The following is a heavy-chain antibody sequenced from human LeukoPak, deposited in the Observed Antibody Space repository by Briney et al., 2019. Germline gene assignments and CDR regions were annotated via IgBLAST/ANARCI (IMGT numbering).Heavy chain of an antibody. J-gene: IGHJ4*02. Sequence: SVKVSCKSSGYTFTGYYMNWVRQPPGQGLEWVGGINPNSAGTNYSQKFPGRVTMTRDTSISTAYMELSRLRSDDTAVYYCAREGYYDSSGYYGYWGQGTLVTVSS. D-gene: IGHD3-22*01. CDR3: AREGYYDSSGYYGY. CDR2: INPNSAGT. V-gene: IGHV1-2*02. CDR1: GYTFTGYY.